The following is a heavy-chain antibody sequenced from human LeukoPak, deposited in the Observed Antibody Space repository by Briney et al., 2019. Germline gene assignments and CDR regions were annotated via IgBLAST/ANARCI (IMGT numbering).Heavy chain of an antibody. CDR2: IYYSGST. J-gene: IGHJ4*02. V-gene: IGHV4-59*08. Sequence: PSETLSLTCTVSGGSISSYYWSWIRQPPGKGLEWIGYIYYSGSTNYNPSLKSRVTISVDTSKNQFSVKLSSVTAADTAVYYCARHASSWYLYYFDYWGQGTLVTVSS. D-gene: IGHD6-13*01. CDR3: ARHASSWYLYYFDY. CDR1: GGSISSYY.